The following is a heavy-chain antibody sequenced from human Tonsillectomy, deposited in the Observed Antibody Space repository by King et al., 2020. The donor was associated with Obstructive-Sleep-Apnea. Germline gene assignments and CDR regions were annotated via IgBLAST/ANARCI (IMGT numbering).Heavy chain of an antibody. CDR1: GFTLSDYS. Sequence: VQLVESGGGLVQPGGSLRLSCAASGFTLSDYSMNWVRQAPGKGLEWLSYIRSSGTTIHYADSVRGRFTISRDSAKNSLYLQMNSLRVEDTAVYYCARGTDLDFWGQGTLFTVPP. CDR3: ARGTDLDF. J-gene: IGHJ4*02. CDR2: IRSSGTTI. D-gene: IGHD3/OR15-3a*01. V-gene: IGHV3-48*04.